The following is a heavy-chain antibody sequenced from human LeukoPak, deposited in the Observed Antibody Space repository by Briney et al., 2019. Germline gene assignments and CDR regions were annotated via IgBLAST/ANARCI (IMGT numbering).Heavy chain of an antibody. D-gene: IGHD3-10*01. CDR1: GGTFSSYA. Sequence: GASVKVSCKASGGTFSSYAISWVRQAPGQGLEWMGRIIPILGIANYAQKFQGRVTITADKSTSTAYMELSSLRSEDTAVYYCARDELEGSGSYYRYWGQGTLVTVSS. V-gene: IGHV1-69*04. J-gene: IGHJ4*02. CDR3: ARDELEGSGSYYRY. CDR2: IIPILGIA.